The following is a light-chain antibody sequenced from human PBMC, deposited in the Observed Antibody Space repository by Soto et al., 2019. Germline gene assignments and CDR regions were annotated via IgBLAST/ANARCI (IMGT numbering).Light chain of an antibody. CDR2: DAS. Sequence: EIVLTQSPATLSLSPGERATLWFRASQSVSSYLTWYQQKPGQAPRLLIYDASNRATGIPARFSGSGSGADFTLTISSLESEDFAVYYCQQRSNWPPWTFGQGTKVDIK. CDR3: QQRSNWPPWT. CDR1: QSVSSY. V-gene: IGKV3-11*01. J-gene: IGKJ1*01.